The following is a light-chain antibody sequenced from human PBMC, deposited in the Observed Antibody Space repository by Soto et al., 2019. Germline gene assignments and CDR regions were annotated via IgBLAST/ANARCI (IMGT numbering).Light chain of an antibody. Sequence: EIVLTQSPGTLSLSPGEIATLSCRASQSVSSTYLAWYQHKPGRAPRLLIYGASSRANGIPDRFSGSGSGTDFTLTISRLEPEDFAVYYCQQYSNSLFTFGPGTKVDMK. V-gene: IGKV3-20*01. CDR3: QQYSNSLFT. CDR2: GAS. J-gene: IGKJ3*01. CDR1: QSVSSTY.